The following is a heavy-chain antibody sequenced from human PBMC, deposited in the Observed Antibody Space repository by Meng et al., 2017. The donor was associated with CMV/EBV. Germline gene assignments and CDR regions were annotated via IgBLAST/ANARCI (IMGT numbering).Heavy chain of an antibody. Sequence: QGQVVQCGAEVKKHGASVKVSCKASGYTFTGYYMHWVRQAPGQGLEWMGWINPNSGGTNYAQKFQGRVTMTRDTSISTAYMELSRLRSDDTAVYYCARTPSYSGSQRPFDYWGQGTLVTVSS. D-gene: IGHD1-26*01. J-gene: IGHJ4*02. CDR1: GYTFTGYY. V-gene: IGHV1-2*02. CDR3: ARTPSYSGSQRPFDY. CDR2: INPNSGGT.